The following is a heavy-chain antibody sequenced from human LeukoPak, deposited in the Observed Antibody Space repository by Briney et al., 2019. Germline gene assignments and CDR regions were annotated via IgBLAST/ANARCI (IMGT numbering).Heavy chain of an antibody. D-gene: IGHD6-19*01. CDR1: GYTFTGYY. CDR2: INPNSGGT. V-gene: IGHV1-2*02. CDR3: AREARSGWFYARRSFDY. Sequence: ASVKVSCKASGYTFTGYYMHWVRQAPGQGLEWMGWINPNSGGTNYAQKFQGRVTMTRDTSTSTVYMELSSLRSEDTAVYYCAREARSGWFYARRSFDYWGQGTLVTVSS. J-gene: IGHJ4*02.